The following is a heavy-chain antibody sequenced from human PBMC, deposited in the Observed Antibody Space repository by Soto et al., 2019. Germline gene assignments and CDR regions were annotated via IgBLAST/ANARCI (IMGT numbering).Heavy chain of an antibody. Sequence: AGGSLRLSCAASGFTFSSYSMNWVRQAPGKGLEWVSYISVSGNIIHYADSVKGRSTISRDNAKNSLYLQMNCLRDEYTAVYYFETEGGYCSTPSCYDYGMDVWGQGTTVTVSS. CDR1: GFTFSSYS. CDR3: ETEGGYCSTPSCYDYGMDV. J-gene: IGHJ6*02. D-gene: IGHD2-2*01. V-gene: IGHV3-48*02. CDR2: ISVSGNII.